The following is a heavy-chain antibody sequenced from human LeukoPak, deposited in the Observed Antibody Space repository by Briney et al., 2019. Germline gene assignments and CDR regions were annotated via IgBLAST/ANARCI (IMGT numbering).Heavy chain of an antibody. V-gene: IGHV1-3*01. CDR2: INAGNGNT. CDR3: ARQDYDSSGYYYLDY. J-gene: IGHJ4*02. CDR1: GYTFTSYA. Sequence: GASVKVSCKASGYTFTSYAMHWVRQAPGQRLEWMGWINAGNGNTKYSQKFQGRVTITRDTSASTAYMELSSLRSEDTAVYYCARQDYDSSGYYYLDYWGQGTLVTVSS. D-gene: IGHD3-22*01.